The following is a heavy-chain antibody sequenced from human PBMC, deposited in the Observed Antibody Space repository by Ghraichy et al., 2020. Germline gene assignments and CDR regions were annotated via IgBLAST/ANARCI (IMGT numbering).Heavy chain of an antibody. D-gene: IGHD3-10*01. J-gene: IGHJ6*02. CDR2: IVVGSGNT. Sequence: SVKVSCKASGFTFTSSAVQWVRQARGQRLEWIGWIVVGSGNTNYAQKFQERVTITRDMSTSTAYMELSSLRSEDTAVYYCAADLRGLMVRGEYYYYGMDVWGQGTTVTVAS. V-gene: IGHV1-58*01. CDR1: GFTFTSSA. CDR3: AADLRGLMVRGEYYYYGMDV.